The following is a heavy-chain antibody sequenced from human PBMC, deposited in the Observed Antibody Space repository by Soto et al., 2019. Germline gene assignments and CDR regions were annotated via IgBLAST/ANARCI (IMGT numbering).Heavy chain of an antibody. CDR1: GDSVSSNSAA. D-gene: IGHD3-22*01. Sequence: PSQTLSLTCAISGDSVSSNSAAWNWIRQSPSRGLEWLGRTYYRSKWYNDYAVSVKSRITINPDTSKNQFSLQLNSVTPEDTAVYYCARVSYDSSVYYYDGIPSDAMDFWCQGTTVTLSS. CDR3: ARVSYDSSVYYYDGIPSDAMDF. J-gene: IGHJ6*02. CDR2: TYYRSKWYN. V-gene: IGHV6-1*01.